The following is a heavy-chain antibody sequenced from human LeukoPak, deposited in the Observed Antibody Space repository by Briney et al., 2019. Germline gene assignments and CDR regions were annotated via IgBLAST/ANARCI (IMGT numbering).Heavy chain of an antibody. J-gene: IGHJ3*02. Sequence: GGSLRLSCAASGFTFSSYAMHWVRQAPGKGLEYVSAISSNGGSTYYANSVKGRFTISRDNSKITLYLPMGSLRAEDMAVYYCAREESIVGATEVFDIWGKGTMVTVSS. CDR2: ISSNGGST. D-gene: IGHD1-26*01. CDR3: AREESIVGATEVFDI. CDR1: GFTFSSYA. V-gene: IGHV3-64*01.